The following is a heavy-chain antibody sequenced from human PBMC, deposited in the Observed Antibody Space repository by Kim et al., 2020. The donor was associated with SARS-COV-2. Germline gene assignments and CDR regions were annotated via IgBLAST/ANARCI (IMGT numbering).Heavy chain of an antibody. J-gene: IGHJ6*02. CDR2: ISGSGGST. CDR3: AKVIDSGTYYKVHYYGMDV. CDR1: GFTFSSYA. D-gene: IGHD3-10*01. V-gene: IGHV3-23*01. Sequence: GGSLRLSCAASGFTFSSYAMSWVRQAPGKGLEWVSGISGSGGSTYYADSVKGRFTISRDNSKNTLYLQMNSLRAEDTAVYYCAKVIDSGTYYKVHYYGMDVWGQGTTVTVSS.